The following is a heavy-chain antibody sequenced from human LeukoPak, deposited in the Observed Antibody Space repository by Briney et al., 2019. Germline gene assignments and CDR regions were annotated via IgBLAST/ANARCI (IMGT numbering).Heavy chain of an antibody. D-gene: IGHD3-22*01. CDR1: GGSFNGYF. Sequence: SETLSLTCAVYGGSFNGYFWSWIRQPPGKGLEWIGEINHSGSPNYNPSLKSRVTISVDTSKNQVSLKLNSVTAADTAVYYCARDYYDSSGYPMPIYWGQGTLVTVSS. CDR3: ARDYYDSSGYPMPIY. J-gene: IGHJ4*02. CDR2: INHSGSP. V-gene: IGHV4-34*01.